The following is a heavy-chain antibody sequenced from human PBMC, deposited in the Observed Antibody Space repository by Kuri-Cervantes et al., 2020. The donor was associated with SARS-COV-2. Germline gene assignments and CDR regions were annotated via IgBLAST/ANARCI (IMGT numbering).Heavy chain of an antibody. D-gene: IGHD6-25*01. J-gene: IGHJ4*01. V-gene: IGHV3-30-3*01. CDR2: ISYDGSNK. CDR3: ARQGGRAIYFDY. CDR1: GFTFSSYA. Sequence: GGSLRLSCAASGFTFSSYAMHWVRQAPGKGLEWVAVISYDGSNKYYADSVKGRFTISRDNSKNTLYLQMNSLRAEDTAVCYCARQGGRAIYFDYWGQGTLVTVSS.